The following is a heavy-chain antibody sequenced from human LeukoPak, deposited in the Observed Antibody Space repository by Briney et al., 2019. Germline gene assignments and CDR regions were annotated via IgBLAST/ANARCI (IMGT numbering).Heavy chain of an antibody. CDR1: GFTFTIYW. J-gene: IGHJ6*02. D-gene: IGHD3-16*01. CDR2: IKKDGSEM. Sequence: GGSLRLSCAASGFTFTIYWMNWVRQAPGKGLEWLANIKKDGSEMYYVDSVKGRFTISRDNAKNSVYPQMNSLRAEDTAVYYCARDAHRGGDLDVWGQGTTVTVSS. V-gene: IGHV3-7*01. CDR3: ARDAHRGGDLDV.